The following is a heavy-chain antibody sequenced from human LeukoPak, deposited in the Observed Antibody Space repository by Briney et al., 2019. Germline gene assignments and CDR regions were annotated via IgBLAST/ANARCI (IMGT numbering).Heavy chain of an antibody. CDR1: GGSISTYY. V-gene: IGHV4-59*08. CDR2: IYYSGST. Sequence: PSETLSLTCTVSGGSISTYYWSWIRQPPGKGLECIGYIYYSGSTTYNPSLKSRVTISVDTSKNQFSLKLSSVTAADTAVYYCARLRELPLYYFDYWGQGTLVTVSS. CDR3: ARLRELPLYYFDY. J-gene: IGHJ4*02. D-gene: IGHD1-26*01.